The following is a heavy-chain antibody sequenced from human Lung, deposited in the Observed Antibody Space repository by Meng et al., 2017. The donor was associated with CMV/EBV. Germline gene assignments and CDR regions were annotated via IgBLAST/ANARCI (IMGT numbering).Heavy chain of an antibody. CDR2: ISGSGGST. CDR3: AKDDKPTKYIVVVPAAGDY. J-gene: IGHJ4*02. D-gene: IGHD2-2*01. Sequence: GEXXKISCAASGFTFSSYAMSWVRQAPGKGLEWVSAISGSGGSTYYADSVKGRFTISRDNSKNTLYLQMNSLRAEDTAVYYCAKDDKPTKYIVVVPAAGDYWXQGTLVTVSS. V-gene: IGHV3-23*01. CDR1: GFTFSSYA.